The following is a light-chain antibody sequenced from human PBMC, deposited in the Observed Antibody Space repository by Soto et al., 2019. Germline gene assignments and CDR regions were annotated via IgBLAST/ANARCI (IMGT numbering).Light chain of an antibody. Sequence: QSVLTQPPSASGTLGQRVTVSCSGSSSNIASNTVNWYQQLPGTAPKLLIYSNDQRPSGVPDRFSASKSGTSASLAISGLQSEDEADYYCASWDDSLNGHVFGTGTKVTVL. CDR3: ASWDDSLNGHV. CDR2: SND. J-gene: IGLJ1*01. CDR1: SSNIASNT. V-gene: IGLV1-44*01.